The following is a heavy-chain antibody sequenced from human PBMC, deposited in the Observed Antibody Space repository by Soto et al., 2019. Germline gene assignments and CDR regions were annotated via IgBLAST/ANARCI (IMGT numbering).Heavy chain of an antibody. V-gene: IGHV3-21*01. CDR2: ISSSSSYI. D-gene: IGHD6-13*01. J-gene: IGHJ3*02. CDR3: ARGWIAAAGNVVAFDI. CDR1: GFTFSSYS. Sequence: GGSLRLSCAASGFTFSSYSMNWVRQAPGKGLEWVSSISSSSSYIYYADSVKGRFTISRDNAKNSLYLQMNSLRAEDTAVYYCARGWIAAAGNVVAFDIWGQGTMVTVSS.